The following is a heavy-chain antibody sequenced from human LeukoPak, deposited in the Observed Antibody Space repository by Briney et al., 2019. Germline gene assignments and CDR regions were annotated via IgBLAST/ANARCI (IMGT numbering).Heavy chain of an antibody. Sequence: SETLSLTCTVSGGSISTSNYYWGWIRQPPGKGLEWIGNIFYSGSTYYSPSLRSRVTISLDTSKNQFSLKLSSVTAADTAVYYCARVPGLELRPAWYFDLWGRGTLVTVSS. V-gene: IGHV4-39*07. D-gene: IGHD1-7*01. J-gene: IGHJ2*01. CDR1: GGSISTSNYY. CDR3: ARVPGLELRPAWYFDL. CDR2: IFYSGST.